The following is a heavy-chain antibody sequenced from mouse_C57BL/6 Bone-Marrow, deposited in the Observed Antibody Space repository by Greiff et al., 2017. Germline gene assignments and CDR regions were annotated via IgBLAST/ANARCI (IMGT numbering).Heavy chain of an antibody. CDR1: GYTFTSYW. D-gene: IGHD1-1*01. J-gene: IGHJ2*01. V-gene: IGHV1-69*01. CDR3: ARRTYYYGSSYSRDYFDY. Sequence: QVQLKQPGAELVMPGASVKLSCKASGYTFTSYWMRWVKQRPGQGLEWIGEIDPSDSYTNYNQKFKGKSTLTVDKSSSTAYMQLSSLTSEDSAVYYCARRTYYYGSSYSRDYFDYWGQGTTLTVSS. CDR2: IDPSDSYT.